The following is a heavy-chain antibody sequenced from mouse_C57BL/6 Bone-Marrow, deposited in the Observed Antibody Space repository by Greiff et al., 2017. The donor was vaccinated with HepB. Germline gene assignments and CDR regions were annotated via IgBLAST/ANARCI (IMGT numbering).Heavy chain of an antibody. CDR3: AREGSMVTTPPNAMDY. V-gene: IGHV3-6*01. CDR2: ISYDGSN. Sequence: EVQLQESGPGLVKPSQSLSLTCSVTGYSITSGYYWNWIRQFPGNKLEWMGYISYDGSNNYNPSLKNRISITRDTSKNQFFLKLNSVTTEDTATYYCAREGSMVTTPPNAMDYWGQGTSVTVSS. D-gene: IGHD2-2*01. CDR1: GYSITSGYY. J-gene: IGHJ4*01.